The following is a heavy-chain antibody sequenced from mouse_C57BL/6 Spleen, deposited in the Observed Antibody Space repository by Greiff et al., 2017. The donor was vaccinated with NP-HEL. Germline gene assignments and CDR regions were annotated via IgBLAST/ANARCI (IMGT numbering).Heavy chain of an antibody. J-gene: IGHJ4*01. Sequence: QVHVKQSGAELVRPGTSVKVSCKASGYAFTNYLIEWVKQRPGQGLEWIGVINPGSGGTNYNEKFKGKATLTADKSSSTAYMQLSSLTSEDSAVYFCARWNYSNSYAMDYWGQGTSVTVSS. D-gene: IGHD2-5*01. CDR3: ARWNYSNSYAMDY. CDR1: GYAFTNYL. CDR2: INPGSGGT. V-gene: IGHV1-54*01.